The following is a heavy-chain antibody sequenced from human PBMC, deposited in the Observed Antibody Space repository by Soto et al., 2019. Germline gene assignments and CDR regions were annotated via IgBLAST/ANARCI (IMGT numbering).Heavy chain of an antibody. V-gene: IGHV3-33*01. CDR2: IWYDGSNE. CDR3: ARETDGMDV. CDR1: GFTFSTYA. Sequence: QVQLVESGGGVVQPGRSLRLSCAASGFTFSTYAMHWVRQAPGKGLEWVAVIWYDGSNENYADSVKGRFTISRDNSQNALDLQMNSLRAEDTAEYYCARETDGMDVWGQGTTVAASS. J-gene: IGHJ6*02.